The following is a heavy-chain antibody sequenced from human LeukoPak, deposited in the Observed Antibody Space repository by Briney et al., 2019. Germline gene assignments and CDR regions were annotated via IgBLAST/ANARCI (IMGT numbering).Heavy chain of an antibody. Sequence: SETLSLTCAVFGGSFSGYFWSWIRQPPGKGLEWIGEINESGSTNYNPSLKSRVTISIDTSKNHFSLKLSSVTAADTAVYYCAREAGIAAADGYFQHWGQGTLVTVSS. V-gene: IGHV4-34*01. CDR1: GGSFSGYF. CDR3: AREAGIAAADGYFQH. D-gene: IGHD6-13*01. CDR2: INESGST. J-gene: IGHJ1*01.